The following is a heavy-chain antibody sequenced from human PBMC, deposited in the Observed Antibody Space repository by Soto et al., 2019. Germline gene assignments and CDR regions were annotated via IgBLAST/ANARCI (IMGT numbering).Heavy chain of an antibody. Sequence: VAVIWHGGSNKYYADSVKGRFTISRDNSKNTLNLQMNSLRAEDTAVYYFARDRVVLWPGGMDVWGQGTTVTVSS. D-gene: IGHD3-22*01. V-gene: IGHV3-33*01. J-gene: IGHJ6*01. CDR2: IWHGGSNK. CDR3: ARDRVVLWPGGMDV.